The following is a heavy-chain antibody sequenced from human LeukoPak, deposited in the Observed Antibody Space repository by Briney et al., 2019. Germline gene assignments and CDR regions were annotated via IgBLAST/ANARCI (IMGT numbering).Heavy chain of an antibody. CDR1: GFSFISYG. V-gene: IGHV3-30*18. D-gene: IGHD4-17*01. Sequence: GGSLRLSCAASGFSFISYGMHWVRQAPGKGLEWVGVTSDDGRRKDYADSVKGRFTISRDNSKDTLYLQMNSLRAEDTAVYYCAKRPSDYGDYVSYFDYWGQGTLVTVSS. CDR2: TSDDGRRK. J-gene: IGHJ4*02. CDR3: AKRPSDYGDYVSYFDY.